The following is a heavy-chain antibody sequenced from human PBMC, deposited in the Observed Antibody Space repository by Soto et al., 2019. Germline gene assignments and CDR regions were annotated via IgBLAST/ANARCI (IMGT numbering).Heavy chain of an antibody. V-gene: IGHV3-11*01. CDR3: ARDEEYCSGGSCYGFLSGY. Sequence: LRLSCAASGFTFSDYYMSWIRQAPGKGLEWVSYISSSGSTIYYADSVKGRFTISRDNAKNSLYLQMNSLRAEDTAVYYCARDEEYCSGGSCYGFLSGYWGQGTLVTVSS. CDR2: ISSSGSTI. CDR1: GFTFSDYY. D-gene: IGHD2-15*01. J-gene: IGHJ4*02.